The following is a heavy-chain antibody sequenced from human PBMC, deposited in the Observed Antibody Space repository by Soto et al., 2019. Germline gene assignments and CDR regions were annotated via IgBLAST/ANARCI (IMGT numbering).Heavy chain of an antibody. D-gene: IGHD3-9*01. Sequence: SETLSLTCTVSGGSISSYYWSWIRQPPGKGLEWIGYIYYSGNTNYNPPLKSRVTISVDTSKNQFSLKLSSVTAADTAVYYCARVLRERSGFTGSLDYYYYYYMDVWGKGTTVTVSS. J-gene: IGHJ6*03. CDR2: IYYSGNT. CDR3: ARVLRERSGFTGSLDYYYYYYMDV. V-gene: IGHV4-59*08. CDR1: GGSISSYY.